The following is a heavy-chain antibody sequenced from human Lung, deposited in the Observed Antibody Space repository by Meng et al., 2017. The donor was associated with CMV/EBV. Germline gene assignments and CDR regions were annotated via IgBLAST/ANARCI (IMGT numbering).Heavy chain of an antibody. CDR3: AKEWLDATTGQFDY. D-gene: IGHD1-26*01. CDR2: IYRSGST. J-gene: IGHJ4*02. CDR1: GVSISTDNW. Sequence: SETLSLTCAVSGVSISTDNWWSWVRQPPGKGLEWIVEIYRSGSTNSSPSLKSRVTISIDRSKNQFSLRLTSVTAADTAVYYCAKEWLDATTGQFDYWGQGTLVTVSS. V-gene: IGHV4-4*02.